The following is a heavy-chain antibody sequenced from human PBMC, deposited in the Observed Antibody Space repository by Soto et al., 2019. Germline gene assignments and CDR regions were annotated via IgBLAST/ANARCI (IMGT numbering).Heavy chain of an antibody. CDR2: IIPIFGTA. V-gene: IGHV1-69*01. CDR3: ARVVRPTDIAEGSMGAFDI. Sequence: QVQLVQSGAEVKKPGSSVKVSCKASGCTFSSYAISWVRQAPGQGLEWMGGIIPIFGTANYAQKFQGRVTFTSEESTSTAYMELSSLRSEDTAVYYCARVVRPTDIAEGSMGAFDIWGQGTMVTVSS. CDR1: GCTFSSYA. D-gene: IGHD6-13*01. J-gene: IGHJ3*02.